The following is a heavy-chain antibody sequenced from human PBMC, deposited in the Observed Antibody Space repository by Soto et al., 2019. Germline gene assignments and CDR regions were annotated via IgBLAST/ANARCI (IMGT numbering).Heavy chain of an antibody. CDR1: GYTFTGYY. D-gene: IGHD3-22*01. CDR2: INPNSSGT. Sequence: ASVKVSCKASGYTFTGYYMHWVRQAPGQGLEWMGWINPNSSGTNYAQKFQGWVTMTRDTSISTAYMELSRLRSDDTAVYYCARERGDYYESSGYYFEYYFDYWGQGTLVTVSS. CDR3: ARERGDYYESSGYYFEYYFDY. J-gene: IGHJ4*02. V-gene: IGHV1-2*04.